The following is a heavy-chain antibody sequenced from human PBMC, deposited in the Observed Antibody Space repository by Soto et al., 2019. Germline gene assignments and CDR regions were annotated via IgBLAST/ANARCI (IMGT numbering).Heavy chain of an antibody. CDR1: GDSISSYY. J-gene: IGHJ6*03. CDR3: ARRQRILTADPYYYYYYMDV. CDR2: IYYSGST. V-gene: IGHV4-59*08. Sequence: PSETLSLTCTVSGDSISSYYWSWIRQPPGKGLEWIGYIYYSGSTNYNPSLKSRVTISVDTSKNQFSLKLSSVTAADTAVYYCARRQRILTADPYYYYYYMDVWGKGTTVTVSS. D-gene: IGHD3-9*01.